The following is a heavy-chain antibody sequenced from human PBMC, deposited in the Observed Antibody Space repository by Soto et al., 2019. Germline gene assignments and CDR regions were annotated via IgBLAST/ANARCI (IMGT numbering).Heavy chain of an antibody. CDR3: AKGTTAFDY. J-gene: IGHJ4*02. V-gene: IGHV3-30*18. CDR2: ISDDGSNK. D-gene: IGHD4-17*01. Sequence: GGSLRLSCAASGFTFSSYGMHWLRQAPGKGLEWGAGISDDGSNKYYADSVKGRFTISRDNSKNTLYLQMNSLRAEDTAVYYCAKGTTAFDYWCQGTLVTAPQ. CDR1: GFTFSSYG.